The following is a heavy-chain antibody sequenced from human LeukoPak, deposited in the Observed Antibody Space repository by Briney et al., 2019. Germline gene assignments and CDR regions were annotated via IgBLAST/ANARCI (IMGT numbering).Heavy chain of an antibody. D-gene: IGHD3-16*01. Sequence: GGSLRLSCAASGFTFSSYGMHWVRQAPGKGLEWVAVIWYDGSNKYYADSVKGRFTISRDNSKNTLYLQMNSLRAEDTAVYCCARGQRGSSYDPVYYFDYWGQGTLVTVSS. CDR3: ARGQRGSSYDPVYYFDY. J-gene: IGHJ4*02. V-gene: IGHV3-33*01. CDR2: IWYDGSNK. CDR1: GFTFSSYG.